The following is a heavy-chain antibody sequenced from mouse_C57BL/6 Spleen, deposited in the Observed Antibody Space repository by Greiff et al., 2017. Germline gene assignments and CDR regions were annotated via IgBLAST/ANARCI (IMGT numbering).Heavy chain of an antibody. Sequence: EVKLVESGGGLVQPGGSLSLSCAASGFTFTDYYMSWVRQPPGKALEWLGFIRNKANGYTTEYSASVKGRFTISRANSQSILYLQMNALRAEDSATYYCARYITRYGSSYVGWYFDVWGTGTTVTVSS. D-gene: IGHD1-1*01. CDR3: ARYITRYGSSYVGWYFDV. J-gene: IGHJ1*03. V-gene: IGHV7-3*01. CDR2: IRNKANGYTT. CDR1: GFTFTDYY.